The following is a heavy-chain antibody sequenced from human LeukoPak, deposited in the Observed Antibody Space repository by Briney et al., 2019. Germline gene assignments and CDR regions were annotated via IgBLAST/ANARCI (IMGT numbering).Heavy chain of an antibody. CDR3: AKGAAAGKVDWFDP. D-gene: IGHD6-13*01. CDR1: GFTFCNFA. Sequence: AGGALRISCAAPGFTFCNFAKKWVRQAPGTGPQWVSTITGYGATFYAGSVRGRFTIFRDTSMNTLFLQMNSLGAEDTAVYYCAKGAAAGKVDWFDPWGQGTLVTVSS. J-gene: IGHJ5*02. V-gene: IGHV3-23*01. CDR2: ITGYGAT.